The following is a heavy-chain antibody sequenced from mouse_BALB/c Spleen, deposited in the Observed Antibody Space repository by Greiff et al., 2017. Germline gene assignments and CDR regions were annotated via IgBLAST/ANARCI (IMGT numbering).Heavy chain of an antibody. CDR1: GYTFTSYW. J-gene: IGHJ4*01. V-gene: IGHV1-69*02. CDR3: TRGDYYGSGVYAMDY. D-gene: IGHD2-1*01. Sequence: QVQLQQPGAELVRPGASVKLSCKASGYTFTSYWINWVKQRPGQGLEWIGNIYPSDSYTNYNQKFKDKATLTVDKSSSTAYMQLSSPTSEDSAVYYCTRGDYYGSGVYAMDYWGQGTSVTVSS. CDR2: IYPSDSYT.